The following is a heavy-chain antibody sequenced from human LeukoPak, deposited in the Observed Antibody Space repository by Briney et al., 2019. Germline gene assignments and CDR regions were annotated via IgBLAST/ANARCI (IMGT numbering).Heavy chain of an antibody. D-gene: IGHD2-21*01. J-gene: IGHJ4*02. CDR2: MSMSSSYI. CDR3: ARDRLWGSGDIDY. V-gene: IGHV3-21*01. Sequence: PGRSLRLSCAGSGFTLSSYTMNWVRQAPGKGLEWVSSMSMSSSYIHYADSVKGRFTLSRDNAKNSLYLQMSSLRAEDTAVYYCARDRLWGSGDIDYWGQGTLVTVSS. CDR1: GFTLSSYT.